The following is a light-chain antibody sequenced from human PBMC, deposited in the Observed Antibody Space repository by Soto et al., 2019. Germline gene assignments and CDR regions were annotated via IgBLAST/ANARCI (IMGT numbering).Light chain of an antibody. V-gene: IGKV1-39*01. CDR2: AAS. Sequence: DIQMTQSPSSLSASVGDRVTITCRASQSISTYLNWYQQKPGKAPKLLIYAASSLQSGVPSRFSGSGSGTEFTLTINNLQPDDFATYYCQQSFRTLVTFGQGTRLEMK. J-gene: IGKJ5*01. CDR1: QSISTY. CDR3: QQSFRTLVT.